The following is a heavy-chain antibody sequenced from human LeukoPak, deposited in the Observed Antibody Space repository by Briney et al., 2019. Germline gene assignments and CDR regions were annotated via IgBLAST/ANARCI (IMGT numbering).Heavy chain of an antibody. CDR2: ISSSSSYI. V-gene: IGHV3-21*01. D-gene: IGHD6-19*01. Sequence: GGSLRLSCAASGFTFSSYSMNWVRQAPGKGLEWVSFISSSSSYIYYADSVKGRFTISRDNAKNSLYLQMNSLRAEDTAVYYCARDQGDSSGWYIGPYYYYYYGMDVWGQGTTVTVSS. CDR1: GFTFSSYS. CDR3: ARDQGDSSGWYIGPYYYYYYGMDV. J-gene: IGHJ6*02.